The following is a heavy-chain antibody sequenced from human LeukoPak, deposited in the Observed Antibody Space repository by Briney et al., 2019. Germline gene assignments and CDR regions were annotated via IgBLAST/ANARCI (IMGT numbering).Heavy chain of an antibody. CDR2: ITGDSYHI. CDR3: AKGPSNGLPYYFDS. J-gene: IGHJ4*02. CDR1: GFTFSNYA. V-gene: IGHV3-23*01. Sequence: QPGGSLRLSCAASGFTFSNYAMSWVRQAPGKGLEWVSTITGDSYHIYYTDSVRGRFTISRDNSKNTLYLQMISLSAEDTAIYSCAKGPSNGLPYYFDSWGQGALVTVSS. D-gene: IGHD5-18*01.